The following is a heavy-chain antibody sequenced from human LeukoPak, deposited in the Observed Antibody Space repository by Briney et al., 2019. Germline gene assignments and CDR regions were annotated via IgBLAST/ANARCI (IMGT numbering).Heavy chain of an antibody. CDR2: IYYSGST. Sequence: KASETLSLTCTVSGGSISSGDYYWSWIRQPPGKGLEWIGYIYYSGSTYYNPSLKSRVTISVDTSKNQFSLKLSSVTAADTAVYYCARDGDYANYYYGMDVWGQGTTVTVSS. J-gene: IGHJ6*02. V-gene: IGHV4-30-4*01. CDR3: ARDGDYANYYYGMDV. D-gene: IGHD4-17*01. CDR1: GGSISSGDYY.